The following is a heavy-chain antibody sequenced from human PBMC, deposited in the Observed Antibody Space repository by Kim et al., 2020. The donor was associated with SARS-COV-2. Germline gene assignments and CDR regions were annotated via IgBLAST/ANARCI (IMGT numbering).Heavy chain of an antibody. Sequence: TNDNPSLQGRVTLSVDTSNHQFSLRLSSVTAADTAIYYCARGHSTSGYDYWGQGALVTVSS. D-gene: IGHD2-2*01. J-gene: IGHJ4*02. CDR3: ARGHSTSGYDY. V-gene: IGHV4-34*01. CDR2: T.